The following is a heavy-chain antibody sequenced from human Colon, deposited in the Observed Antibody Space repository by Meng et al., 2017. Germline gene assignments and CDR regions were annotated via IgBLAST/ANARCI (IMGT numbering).Heavy chain of an antibody. CDR3: ARDHWGSLDY. Sequence: QVQLQESGPGLVRPSETLSLIGTVSGGSVSMSDYQWGWIRQPPGXGLEWIGYAGTNYNPSLKSRVTISVDTSKRQFSLKLTSVTAADTAVYYCARDHWGSLDYWGQGILVTVFS. V-gene: IGHV4-61*08. CDR2: AGT. J-gene: IGHJ4*02. CDR1: GGSVSMSDYQ. D-gene: IGHD7-27*01.